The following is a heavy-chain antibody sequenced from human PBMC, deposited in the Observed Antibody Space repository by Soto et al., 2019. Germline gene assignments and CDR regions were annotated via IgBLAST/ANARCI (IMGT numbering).Heavy chain of an antibody. V-gene: IGHV4-59*01. Sequence: SETLSLTCTVSGGSISSYYWSWIRQPPGKGLEWIGYIYYSGSTNYNPSLKSRVTISVDTSKSQFSLKLSSVTAADTAVYYCARGLETGTTVFYYYYYMDVWGKGTTVTVSS. J-gene: IGHJ6*03. CDR2: IYYSGST. CDR3: ARGLETGTTVFYYYYYMDV. D-gene: IGHD1-7*01. CDR1: GGSISSYY.